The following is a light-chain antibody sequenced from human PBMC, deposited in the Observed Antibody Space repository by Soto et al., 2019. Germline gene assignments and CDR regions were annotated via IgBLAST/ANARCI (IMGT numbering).Light chain of an antibody. J-gene: IGKJ5*01. CDR2: GAS. CDR1: QSVSSSY. CDR3: QQYGSSPPIT. Sequence: IVLTQSPCTLSLSPGERPTLSCRASQSVSSSYLAWYQQKPGQAPRLLIYGASSRATGIPDRFSGSGSGTDFTLTISRLEPEDFAVYYCQQYGSSPPITFGQGTRLEIK. V-gene: IGKV3-20*01.